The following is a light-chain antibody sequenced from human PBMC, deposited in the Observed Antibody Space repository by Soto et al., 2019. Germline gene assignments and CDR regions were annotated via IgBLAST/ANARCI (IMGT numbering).Light chain of an antibody. CDR1: SSDVGSYDL. J-gene: IGLJ1*01. CDR3: CSYATSFTYV. Sequence: QSVLTQPASVSGSPGQSITISCTGTSSDVGSYDLVSWYQQHPGKAPKLMIYEGSKRPSGVSNRFSASKSGNTASLTISGLQAEDEADYYCCSYATSFTYVFGTGTKVTVL. V-gene: IGLV2-23*01. CDR2: EGS.